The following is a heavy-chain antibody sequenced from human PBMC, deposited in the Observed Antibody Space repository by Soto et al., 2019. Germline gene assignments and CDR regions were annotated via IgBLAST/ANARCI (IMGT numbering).Heavy chain of an antibody. V-gene: IGHV1-18*01. CDR2: ISAHNGNT. CDR3: ARGRYGDY. D-gene: IGHD1-1*01. Sequence: QVHLVQSGAEVKKPGASVKVSCQGSGYAFTTYGITWVRQAPGQGLEWMGWISAHNGNTNYAQKLQGRVTVSRDTSTSPAYRELRSLGYVDTAVYYGARGRYGDYWGQGALVTVSS. CDR1: GYAFTTYG. J-gene: IGHJ4*02.